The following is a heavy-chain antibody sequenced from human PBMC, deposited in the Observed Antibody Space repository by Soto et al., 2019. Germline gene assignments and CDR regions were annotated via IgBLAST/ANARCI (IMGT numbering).Heavy chain of an antibody. CDR2: IYWDDDK. D-gene: IGHD2-15*01. Sequence: QITLRESGPTLVQPTQTLTLTCTLSGVSLTTSGVGVGWIRQPPGKALEWLALIYWDDDKRFSPSLKSRLAITKDPSKNPVVKKMADMAPVDTAIYYCAHRQRTVVVGAPFDLWGQGSQVTVSS. J-gene: IGHJ4*02. CDR1: GVSLTTSGVG. V-gene: IGHV2-5*02. CDR3: AHRQRTVVVGAPFDL.